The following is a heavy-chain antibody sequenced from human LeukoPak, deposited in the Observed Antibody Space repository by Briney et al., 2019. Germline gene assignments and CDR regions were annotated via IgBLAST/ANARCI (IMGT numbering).Heavy chain of an antibody. D-gene: IGHD4-17*01. Sequence: PGGSLRLSCAASGFTFGDYATGWVRQAPGKGLEWVGFIRTKTYGGTTEYTASVKGRFTISRDDSKSIAYLQMNSLKTEDTAVYYCTRLSHYGKYFDYWGQGTLVTVSS. V-gene: IGHV3-49*04. CDR2: IRTKTYGGTT. CDR3: TRLSHYGKYFDY. J-gene: IGHJ4*02. CDR1: GFTFGDYA.